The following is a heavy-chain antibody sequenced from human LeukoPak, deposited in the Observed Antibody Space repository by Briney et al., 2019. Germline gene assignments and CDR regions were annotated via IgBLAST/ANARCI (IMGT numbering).Heavy chain of an antibody. J-gene: IGHJ4*02. CDR3: ARAFQSLGGLSLPDF. CDR1: GFTFSSYS. Sequence: GGSLRLSCAASGFTFSSYSMNWVRQAPGKGLEWVSYISSSGSTIYYADSVKGRFTISRDNAKNSLYLQMNSLRAEDTAVYYCARAFQSLGGLSLPDFWGQGTLVTVSS. CDR2: ISSSGSTI. V-gene: IGHV3-48*04. D-gene: IGHD3-16*02.